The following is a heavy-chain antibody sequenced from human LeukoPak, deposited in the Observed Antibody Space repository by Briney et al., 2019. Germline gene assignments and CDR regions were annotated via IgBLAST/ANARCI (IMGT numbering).Heavy chain of an antibody. D-gene: IGHD6-13*01. J-gene: IGHJ4*02. Sequence: PGRSLRLSCAAPGFTFSSYAMHWVRQAPGKGLEWVAVISYDGSNKYYADSVKGRFTISRDNSKNTLYLQMNSLRAEDTAVYYCAREGGSSSSLDYWGQGTLVTVSS. CDR1: GFTFSSYA. CDR3: AREGGSSSSLDY. V-gene: IGHV3-30-3*01. CDR2: ISYDGSNK.